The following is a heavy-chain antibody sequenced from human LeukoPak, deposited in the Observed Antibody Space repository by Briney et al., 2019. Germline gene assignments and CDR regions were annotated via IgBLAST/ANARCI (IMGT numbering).Heavy chain of an antibody. CDR1: GFTVSSNY. CDR2: ICSGGST. Sequence: GGSLRLSCAASGFTVSSNYMSWVRQAPGKGLEWVSVICSGGSTYYADSVKGRFTISRDNSKNTLYLQMNSLRAEDTAVYYCARAPQYSSGLDYWGQGTLVTVSS. D-gene: IGHD6-19*01. J-gene: IGHJ4*02. V-gene: IGHV3-53*01. CDR3: ARAPQYSSGLDY.